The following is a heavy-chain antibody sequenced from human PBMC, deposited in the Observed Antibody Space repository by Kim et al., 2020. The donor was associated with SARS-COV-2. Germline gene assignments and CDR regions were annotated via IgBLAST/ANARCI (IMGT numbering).Heavy chain of an antibody. V-gene: IGHV4-39*01. J-gene: IGHJ4*02. Sequence: SLRSRVTISVDTSKNQFSLNLSSVTAADTAVYYCASGITIFGVVNWFFDYWGQGTLVTVSS. D-gene: IGHD3-3*01. CDR3: ASGITIFGVVNWFFDY.